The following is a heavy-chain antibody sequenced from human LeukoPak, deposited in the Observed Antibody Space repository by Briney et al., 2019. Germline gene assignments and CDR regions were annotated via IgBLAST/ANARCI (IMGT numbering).Heavy chain of an antibody. D-gene: IGHD1-26*01. V-gene: IGHV4-59*01. CDR3: ARDEGYYGLSPNWYFDL. CDR2: IYYSGST. Sequence: SETLSLTCTVSGGSISSYYWSWIRQPPGKGLEWIGYIYYSGSTNYNPSLKSRVTISVDTSKNQFSLKLSSVTAADTAVYYCARDEGYYGLSPNWYFDLWGRGTLVTVSS. CDR1: GGSISSYY. J-gene: IGHJ2*01.